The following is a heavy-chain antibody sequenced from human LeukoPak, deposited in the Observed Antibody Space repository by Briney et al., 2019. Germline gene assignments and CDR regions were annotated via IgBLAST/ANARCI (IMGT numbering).Heavy chain of an antibody. CDR2: ISGSGGST. Sequence: GGSLRLSCAVSGITLSNYGMSWVRQAPGKGREWVADISGSGGSTNYADSVKGRFSISRDNPKNTLYRQMNSLRAEDTAVYFCAKRGVVIRVILVGFHKEAYYFDSWGQGALVTVSS. CDR1: GITLSNYG. D-gene: IGHD3-22*01. J-gene: IGHJ4*02. V-gene: IGHV3-23*01. CDR3: AKRGVVIRVILVGFHKEAYYFDS.